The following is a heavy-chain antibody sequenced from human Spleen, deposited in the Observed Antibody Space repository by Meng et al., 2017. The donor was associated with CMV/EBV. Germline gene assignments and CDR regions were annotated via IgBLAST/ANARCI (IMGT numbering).Heavy chain of an antibody. CDR3: AREEGDYNILTGYLDY. CDR2: ISGYSGDT. V-gene: IGHV1-18*01. D-gene: IGHD3-9*01. CDR1: YTITGYG. Sequence: YTITGYGISWVRQAPGQRLEWVGWISGYSGDTKYDQKFQGRVTMTTDTSTSTVYLELRGLRSDDTAVYYCAREEGDYNILTGYLDYWGQGTLVTVSS. J-gene: IGHJ4*02.